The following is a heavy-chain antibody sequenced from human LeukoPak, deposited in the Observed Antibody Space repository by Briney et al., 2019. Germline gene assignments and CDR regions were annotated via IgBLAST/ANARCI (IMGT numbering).Heavy chain of an antibody. J-gene: IGHJ4*02. D-gene: IGHD3-22*01. Sequence: PSETLSLTCTVSGGSISSSSYYWGWIRQPPGKGLEWIGSIYYGGSTSYNPSPKSRVTISVDTSKKQFSLKLSSVTAADTAVYYCARRSIDTYYYDSSGYAIPFFADYWGQGTLVTVSS. CDR2: IYYGGST. CDR3: ARRSIDTYYYDSSGYAIPFFADY. V-gene: IGHV4-39*01. CDR1: GGSISSSSYY.